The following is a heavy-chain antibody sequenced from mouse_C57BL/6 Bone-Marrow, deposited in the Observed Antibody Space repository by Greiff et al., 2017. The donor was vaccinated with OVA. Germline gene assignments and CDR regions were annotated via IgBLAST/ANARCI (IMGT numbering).Heavy chain of an antibody. CDR3: ARKLRFAY. V-gene: IGHV2-9-1*01. J-gene: IGHJ3*01. Sequence: VKLMESGPGLVAPSQSLSITCTVSGFSLTSYAISWVRQPPGKGLEWLGVIWPGGGTNYNSALKSRLSISKDNSKSQVFLKMDSLQTDDTARYYCARKLRFAYWGQGTLVTVSA. CDR1: GFSLTSYA. CDR2: IWPGGGT.